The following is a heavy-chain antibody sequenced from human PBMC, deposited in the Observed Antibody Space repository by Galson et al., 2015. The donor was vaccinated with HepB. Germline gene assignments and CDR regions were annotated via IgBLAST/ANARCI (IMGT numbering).Heavy chain of an antibody. J-gene: IGHJ4*02. CDR3: AKPFGWFGELSGYYFDY. D-gene: IGHD3-10*01. CDR1: GFTFSSYG. V-gene: IGHV3-30*18. Sequence: SLRLSCAASGFTFSSYGMHWVRQAPGKGLEWVAVISYDGSNKYYADSVKGRFTISRDNSKNTLYLQMNSLRAEDTAVYYCAKPFGWFGELSGYYFDYWGQGTLVTVSS. CDR2: ISYDGSNK.